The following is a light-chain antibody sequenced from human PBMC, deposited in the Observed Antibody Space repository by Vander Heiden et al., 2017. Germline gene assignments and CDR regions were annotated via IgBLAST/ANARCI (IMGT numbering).Light chain of an antibody. CDR2: KNS. J-gene: IGLJ3*02. CDR1: RSNIGNNY. V-gene: IGLV1-47*01. Sequence: QSVMTQPPSAYGTPGQRVTISCSGTRSNIGNNYVYWYQQFPGTAPKLLIYKNSHRPSGGPDRFSGSRSGTSAYLDISGLRSEDEADYYCAAWDESLSGWVFGGGTKLTVL. CDR3: AAWDESLSGWV.